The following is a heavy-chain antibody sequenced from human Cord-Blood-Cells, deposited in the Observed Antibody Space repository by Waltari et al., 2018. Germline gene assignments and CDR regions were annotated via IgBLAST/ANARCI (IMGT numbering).Heavy chain of an antibody. Sequence: QVQLVQSGAEVKKPGASVKVSCKASGYTFTSYAMHWVRQAPGQRLEWMGWINAGNGNTKYSQKFQGRVTITRDTSASTAYMELSSLRSEDTAVYYCAREAAEQWLAQYYFDYWGQGTLVTVSS. D-gene: IGHD6-19*01. CDR3: AREAAEQWLAQYYFDY. CDR1: GYTFTSYA. V-gene: IGHV1-3*01. CDR2: INAGNGNT. J-gene: IGHJ4*02.